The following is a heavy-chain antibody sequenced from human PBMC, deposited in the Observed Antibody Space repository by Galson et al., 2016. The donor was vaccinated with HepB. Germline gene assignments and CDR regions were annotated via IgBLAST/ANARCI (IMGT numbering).Heavy chain of an antibody. J-gene: IGHJ4*02. CDR2: IWNDGSHK. CDR3: ARAVHGSGSYWDK. D-gene: IGHD3-10*01. Sequence: LEWLAGIWNDGSHKYYADSVKGRFTISRDNSKNTLYLQMYSLRAEDTAVYYCARAVHGSGSYWDKWGQGTLVAVSS. V-gene: IGHV3-33*01.